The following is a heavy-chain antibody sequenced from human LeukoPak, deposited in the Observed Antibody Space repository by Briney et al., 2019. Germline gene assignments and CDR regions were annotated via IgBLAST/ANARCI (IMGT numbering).Heavy chain of an antibody. D-gene: IGHD1-26*01. CDR3: ARGQGATVPQVGKNWFDP. CDR1: IDSFSNYH. V-gene: IGHV4-34*01. J-gene: IGHJ5*02. Sequence: PETLSLTCAVYIDSFSNYHWNWIRQTPAKGLEWIGEVNDSGGTNISPSLRSRVILSVDTSKNQFSLKLISVTVADTAIYYCARGQGATVPQVGKNWFDPWGQGTLVTVSS. CDR2: VNDSGGT.